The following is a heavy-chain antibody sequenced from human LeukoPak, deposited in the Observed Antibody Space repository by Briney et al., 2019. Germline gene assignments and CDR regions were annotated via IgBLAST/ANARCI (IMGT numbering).Heavy chain of an antibody. J-gene: IGHJ4*02. CDR2: ISAYNGNT. V-gene: IGHV1-18*01. CDR3: ARDYRGYSYPDY. Sequence: ASVKVSCKASGYTFTSYGISWVRQAPGQGLEWMGLISAYNGNTNYAQKLQGRVTMTTDTSTSTAYMELRSLRSDDTAVYYCARDYRGYSYPDYWGQGTLVTVSS. CDR1: GYTFTSYG. D-gene: IGHD5-18*01.